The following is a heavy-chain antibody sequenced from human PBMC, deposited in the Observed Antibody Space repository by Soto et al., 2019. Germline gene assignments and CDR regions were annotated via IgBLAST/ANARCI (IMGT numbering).Heavy chain of an antibody. V-gene: IGHV4-59*01. CDR3: ARVRSMVRGVSYFDY. J-gene: IGHJ4*02. CDR2: IYYSGST. D-gene: IGHD3-10*01. Sequence: PSETLSLTCTVSGGSISSYYWSWIRQPPGKGLEWIGYIYYSGSTNYNPSLKSRVTISVDTSKNQFSLKLSSVTAADTAVYYCARVRSMVRGVSYFDYWGQGTLVTVSS. CDR1: GGSISSYY.